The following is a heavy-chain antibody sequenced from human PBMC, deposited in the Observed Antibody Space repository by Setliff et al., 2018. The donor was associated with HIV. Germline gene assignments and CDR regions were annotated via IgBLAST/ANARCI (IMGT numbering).Heavy chain of an antibody. Sequence: PGGSLRLSCAASGFTFNVAWMNWVRQAPGKGLEWVGRIKSERDGGTTDYAAPVKGRFTISTDDSKNTLYLEMNGLKTEDTAMYYCTTLVGANPYHDAFDIWGHGTMVTVSS. J-gene: IGHJ3*02. CDR3: TTLVGANPYHDAFDI. D-gene: IGHD1-26*01. V-gene: IGHV3-15*07. CDR2: IKSERDGGTT. CDR1: GFTFNVAW.